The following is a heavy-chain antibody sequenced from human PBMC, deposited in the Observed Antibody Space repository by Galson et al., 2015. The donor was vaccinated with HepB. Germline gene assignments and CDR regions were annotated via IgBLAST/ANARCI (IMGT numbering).Heavy chain of an antibody. J-gene: IGHJ4*02. D-gene: IGHD4-11*01. CDR1: GGTFSRYA. CDR3: AIAQGATVTTLFDY. Sequence: SVKVSCKASGGTFSRYAISWVRQAPGQGLEWMGGIIPIFGTANYAQKFQGRVTITADESTSTAYMELSSLRSEDTAVYYCAIAQGATVTTLFDYWGQGTLVTVSS. CDR2: IIPIFGTA. V-gene: IGHV1-69*13.